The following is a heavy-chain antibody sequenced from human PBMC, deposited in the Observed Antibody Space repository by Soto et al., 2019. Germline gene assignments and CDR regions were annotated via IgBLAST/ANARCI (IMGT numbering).Heavy chain of an antibody. CDR2: IIPIFNAT. V-gene: IGHV1-69*06. J-gene: IGHJ6*02. Sequence: VQLVQSGAEVKKPGSSVKVACKASGGTFSSCAISWVRQAPGQGLEWMGGIIPIFNATNYSQHFQGRVTVTADKFMSIAYMELSSLRSEDTAVYYCARESEESWGYGMDVWGQGTAVTVSS. CDR1: GGTFSSCA. D-gene: IGHD3-16*01. CDR3: ARESEESWGYGMDV.